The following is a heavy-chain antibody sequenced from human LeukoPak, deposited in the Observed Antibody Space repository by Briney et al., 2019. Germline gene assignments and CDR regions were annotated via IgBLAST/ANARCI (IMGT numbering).Heavy chain of an antibody. CDR3: ARGGVGVGATPADY. V-gene: IGHV1-8*01. CDR2: MNPNSGNT. J-gene: IGHJ4*02. CDR1: GYTFTSYD. Sequence: ASVKVSCKASGYTFTSYDTNWVRQATGQGLEWMGWMNPNSGNTGYAQKFQGRVTMTRNTSISTAYMELSSLRSEDTAVYYCARGGVGVGATPADYWGQGTLVTVSS. D-gene: IGHD1-26*01.